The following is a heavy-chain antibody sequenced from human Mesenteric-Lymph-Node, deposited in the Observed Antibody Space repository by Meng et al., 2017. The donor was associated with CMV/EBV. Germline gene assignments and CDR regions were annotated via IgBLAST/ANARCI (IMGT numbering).Heavy chain of an antibody. Sequence: LSLTCAASGFTFSSYAMHWVRQAPGRGLEWVAVISYDGSNKYYADSVKGRFTISRDNSKNTLYLQMNSLRAEDTAVYYCARVSRSGYGDYPLMDVWGQGTTVTVSS. CDR3: ARVSRSGYGDYPLMDV. J-gene: IGHJ6*02. V-gene: IGHV3-30*04. CDR1: GFTFSSYA. D-gene: IGHD4-17*01. CDR2: ISYDGSNK.